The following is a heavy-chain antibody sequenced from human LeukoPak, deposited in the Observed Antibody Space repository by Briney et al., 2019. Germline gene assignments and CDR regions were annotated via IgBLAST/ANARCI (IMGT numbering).Heavy chain of an antibody. CDR2: ISYDGSNK. J-gene: IGHJ4*02. CDR3: ASTTDVYYFDY. Sequence: PGRSLRLSCAASGFTFSSYAMHWVRQAPGKGLEWVAVISYDGSNKYYADSVKGRFTISRDNSKNTLYLQMNSLRAEDTAVCYCASTTDVYYFDYWGQGTLVTVSS. CDR1: GFTFSSYA. V-gene: IGHV3-30*04. D-gene: IGHD1-1*01.